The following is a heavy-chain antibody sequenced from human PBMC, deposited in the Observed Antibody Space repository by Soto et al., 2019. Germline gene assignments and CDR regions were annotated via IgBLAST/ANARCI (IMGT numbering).Heavy chain of an antibody. CDR2: IYYSGST. Sequence: PSETLSLTCAVSAGSISSGGYSWSWIRQPPGKGLEWIGYIYYSGSTNYNPSLKSRVTISVDKSKNHFSLKLSSVTAADTAVYYCARSEATVLDYWGQG. CDR3: ARSEATVLDY. D-gene: IGHD4-17*01. J-gene: IGHJ4*02. CDR1: AGSISSGGYS. V-gene: IGHV4-61*03.